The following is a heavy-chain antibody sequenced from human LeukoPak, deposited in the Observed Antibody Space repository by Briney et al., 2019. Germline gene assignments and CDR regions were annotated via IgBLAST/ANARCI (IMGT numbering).Heavy chain of an antibody. CDR1: GFTVSSNY. CDR2: IYSGGST. D-gene: IGHD3-22*01. CDR3: ARDTDYYDSSGLHDAFDI. V-gene: IGHV3-66*01. Sequence: GGSLRLSCAASGFTVSSNYMSRVRQAPGKGLEWVSVIYSGGSTYYADSVKGRFTISRDNSKNTLYLQMNSLRAEDTAVYYCARDTDYYDSSGLHDAFDIWGQGTMVTVSS. J-gene: IGHJ3*02.